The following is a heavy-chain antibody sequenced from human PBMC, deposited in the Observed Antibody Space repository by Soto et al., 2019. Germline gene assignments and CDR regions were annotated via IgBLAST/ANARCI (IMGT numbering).Heavy chain of an antibody. D-gene: IGHD3-22*01. J-gene: IGHJ5*01. CDR2: INHSGRV. Sequence: SETLSLTCAVYGGSFSGHSWTWIRQSPGKGLEWIGDINHSGRVNYSPSLKSRVTISLDTSKNQFSLTPSAVTAADTAMYYCSTRAYDTNGYYRFDPWGQGTLVTVSS. CDR1: GGSFSGHS. V-gene: IGHV4-34*01. CDR3: STRAYDTNGYYRFDP.